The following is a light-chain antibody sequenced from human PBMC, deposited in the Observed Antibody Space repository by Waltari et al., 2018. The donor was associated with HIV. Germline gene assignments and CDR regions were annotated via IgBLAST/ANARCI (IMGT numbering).Light chain of an antibody. CDR3: SSYEGSINVL. J-gene: IGLJ2*01. V-gene: IGLV2-8*01. CDR1: SRDVGGYNY. CDR2: EVS. Sequence: QSALTQPPSASGSPGQSVTISCTGTSRDVGGYNYVSWYQQHPGKAPKLSIAEVSKRPSGVPDRFAGSKSGTTAAQTVCGLQAEDEADYDCSSYEGSINVLFGGGTNLAVL.